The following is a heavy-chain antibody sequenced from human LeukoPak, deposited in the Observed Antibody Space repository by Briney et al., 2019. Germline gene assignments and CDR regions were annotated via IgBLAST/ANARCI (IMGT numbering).Heavy chain of an antibody. CDR3: AKDGEMATIGDAFDI. V-gene: IGHV3-30-3*01. D-gene: IGHD5-24*01. J-gene: IGHJ3*02. CDR2: ISYDGSNK. CDR1: GFTFSSYA. Sequence: GGSLRLSCAASGFTFSSYAMRWVRQAPGKGLEWVAVISYDGSNKYYADSVKGRFTISRDNSKNTLYLQMNSLRAEDTAVYYCAKDGEMATIGDAFDIWGQGTMVTVSS.